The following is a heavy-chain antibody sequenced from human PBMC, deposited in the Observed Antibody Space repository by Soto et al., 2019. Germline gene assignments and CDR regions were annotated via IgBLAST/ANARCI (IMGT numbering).Heavy chain of an antibody. Sequence: ASVKVSCKASGYTFTSYAMHWVRQAPGQRLEWMGWINAGNGNTKYSQKFQGRVTITRDTSASTAYMELSSLRSEDTAVYYCARTVPAAPRYYYYGMDVWGQGTTVTAP. V-gene: IGHV1-3*01. CDR1: GYTFTSYA. CDR3: ARTVPAAPRYYYYGMDV. D-gene: IGHD2-2*01. CDR2: INAGNGNT. J-gene: IGHJ6*02.